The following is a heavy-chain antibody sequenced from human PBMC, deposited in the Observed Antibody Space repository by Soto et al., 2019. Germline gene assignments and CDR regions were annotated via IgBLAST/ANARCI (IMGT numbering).Heavy chain of an antibody. CDR3: AKSGYTIVVPAAIRFDP. D-gene: IGHD2-2*01. J-gene: IGHJ5*02. Sequence: GGSLRLSCAASGFTFSIYGMTWVRQAPGKGLEWVSAISGSGASTYYADSVKGRFTISRDNSKNTLYLQMNSLRAEDTAVYYCAKSGYTIVVPAAIRFDPWGQGTLVTVSS. CDR1: GFTFSIYG. CDR2: ISGSGAST. V-gene: IGHV3-23*01.